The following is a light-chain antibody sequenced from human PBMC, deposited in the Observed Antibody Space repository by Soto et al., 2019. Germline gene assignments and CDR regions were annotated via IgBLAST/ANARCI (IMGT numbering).Light chain of an antibody. Sequence: DIVVTQSPATLSASPGERVTLSCRASQFVSSRLAWYQRRPGQVPRLLIYDTSTRAPGIPARFSGSGSEAEFALTISTLQSEDFAVYYCQQYSVWPLTFGGGTKVEIK. CDR2: DTS. V-gene: IGKV3D-15*01. CDR3: QQYSVWPLT. J-gene: IGKJ4*01. CDR1: QFVSSR.